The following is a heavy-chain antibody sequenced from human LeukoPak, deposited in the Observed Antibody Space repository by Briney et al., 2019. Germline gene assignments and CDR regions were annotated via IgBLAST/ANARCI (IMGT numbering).Heavy chain of an antibody. CDR2: INPSGGST. CDR3: ATTPNYDFWSGEANWFDP. V-gene: IGHV1-46*01. J-gene: IGHJ5*02. CDR1: GYTFTSYY. Sequence: ASVKVSCKASGYTFTSYYMHWVRQAPGQGLEWMGIINPSGGSTSYAQKFQGRVTMTEDTSTDTAYMELSSLRSEDTAVYYCATTPNYDFWSGEANWFDPWGQGTLVTVSS. D-gene: IGHD3-3*01.